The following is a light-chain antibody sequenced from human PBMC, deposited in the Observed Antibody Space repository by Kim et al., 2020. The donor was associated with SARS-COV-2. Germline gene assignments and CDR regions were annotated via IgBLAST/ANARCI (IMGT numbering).Light chain of an antibody. CDR2: EVT. J-gene: IGLJ2*01. CDR1: SFDVGTYDL. V-gene: IGLV2-23*02. Sequence: GQSITISCTGTSFDVGTYDLVSWYQHHPGNAPKFIIYEVTKRPSGVSDRFSGSKSGNTASLTISGLRPEDEADYFCCSYARSRGLVFGGGTKVTVL. CDR3: CSYARSRGLV.